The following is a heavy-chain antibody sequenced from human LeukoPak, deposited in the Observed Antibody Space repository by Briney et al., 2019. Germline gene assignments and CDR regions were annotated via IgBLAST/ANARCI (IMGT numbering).Heavy chain of an antibody. CDR1: GFTFNSFA. V-gene: IGHV3-30-3*01. J-gene: IGHJ5*02. Sequence: GGSLRLSCAASGFTFNSFALHWVRQAPGKRLEWVAVISYDGSNKYYADSVKGRFTLSRDNSKNTLYLQMNSLKTEDTAVYYCSGGWYEFDPWGQGTLVTVSS. CDR3: SGGWYEFDP. D-gene: IGHD6-19*01. CDR2: ISYDGSNK.